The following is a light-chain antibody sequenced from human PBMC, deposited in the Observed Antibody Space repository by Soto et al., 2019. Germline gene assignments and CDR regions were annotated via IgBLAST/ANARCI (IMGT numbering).Light chain of an antibody. CDR1: SSDIGAYNY. CDR3: SSHGGANNFYV. V-gene: IGLV2-8*01. Sequence: QSVLAQPPSASGSPGQSVTSSCTGTSSDIGAYNYVSWYQQHPGKVPKLIIHEVTQRPSGVPDRFSASKSGNTAFLTVSGLQAEDEADYYCSSHGGANNFYVFGTGTKVTVL. J-gene: IGLJ1*01. CDR2: EVT.